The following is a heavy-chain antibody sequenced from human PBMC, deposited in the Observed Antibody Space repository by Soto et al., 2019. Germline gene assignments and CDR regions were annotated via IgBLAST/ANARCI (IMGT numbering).Heavy chain of an antibody. J-gene: IGHJ4*02. D-gene: IGHD3-3*01. V-gene: IGHV3-23*01. CDR3: AKDLAIFGVAADPDY. Sequence: GGSLRLSCAASGFTFSSYAMSWVRQAPGKGLEWVSAISGSGGSTYYADSVKDRFTISRDNSKNTLYLQMNSLRAEDTAVYYCAKDLAIFGVAADPDYWGQGTLVTVSS. CDR2: ISGSGGST. CDR1: GFTFSSYA.